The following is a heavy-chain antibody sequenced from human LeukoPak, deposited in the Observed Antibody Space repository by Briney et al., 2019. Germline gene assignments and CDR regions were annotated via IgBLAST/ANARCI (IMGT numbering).Heavy chain of an antibody. V-gene: IGHV4-4*07. J-gene: IGHJ4*02. CDR1: GGSISSYY. CDR3: ARDLGFWSGPDY. CDR2: IYCSGST. Sequence: SETLSLTCTVSGGSISSYYWSWIRQPAGKGLQWIGRIYCSGSTNYNPSLKSRVTMSIDTSKNQFSLRLSSVTAADTAVYYCARDLGFWSGPDYWGQGTLVTVSS. D-gene: IGHD3-3*01.